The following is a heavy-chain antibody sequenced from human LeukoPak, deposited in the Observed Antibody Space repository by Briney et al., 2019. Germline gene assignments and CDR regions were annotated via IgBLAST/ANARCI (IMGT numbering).Heavy chain of an antibody. CDR1: GFTFDDYG. V-gene: IGHV3-20*04. Sequence: GGSLRLSCAASGFTFDDYGMSWVRQAPGKGLEWVSGINWNGGSTGYADSVRGRFTISRDNAKNSLYLQMNSLRAEDTALYYCARGTLKAAATDFDYWGQGTLVTVSS. CDR3: ARGTLKAAATDFDY. D-gene: IGHD6-13*01. J-gene: IGHJ4*02. CDR2: INWNGGST.